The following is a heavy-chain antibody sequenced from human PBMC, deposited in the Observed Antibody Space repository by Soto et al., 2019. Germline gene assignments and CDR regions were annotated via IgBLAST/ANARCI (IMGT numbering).Heavy chain of an antibody. CDR2: TYYRSKWYN. Sequence: SQTLSLTCAISGDSVSSNSAAWNWIRQSPSRGLEWLGRTYYRSKWYNGYAVSVKSRITINPDTSKNQFSLQLNSVTPEDTAVYYCARGGYGYSYGWNYYYGMDVWGQGTTVTVSS. D-gene: IGHD5-18*01. CDR1: GDSVSSNSAA. CDR3: ARGGYGYSYGWNYYYGMDV. J-gene: IGHJ6*02. V-gene: IGHV6-1*01.